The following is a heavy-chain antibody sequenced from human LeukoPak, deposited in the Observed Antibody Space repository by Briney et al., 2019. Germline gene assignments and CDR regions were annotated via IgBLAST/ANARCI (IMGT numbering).Heavy chain of an antibody. CDR3: AKTTGDDYYFDY. Sequence: GGSLRLSCAASGFTFSSYAMSWVRQAPGKGPEWVSAISGSGGSTYYADSVKGRFTVSRDNSKNTLYLQMNSLRAEDTAVYYCAKTTGDDYYFDYWGQGTLVTVSS. CDR2: ISGSGGST. V-gene: IGHV3-23*01. J-gene: IGHJ4*02. D-gene: IGHD7-27*01. CDR1: GFTFSSYA.